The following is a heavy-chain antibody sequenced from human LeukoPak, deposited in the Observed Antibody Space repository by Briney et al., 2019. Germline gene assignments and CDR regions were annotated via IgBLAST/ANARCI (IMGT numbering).Heavy chain of an antibody. Sequence: SETLSLTCTGSGGSISSYYWSWIRQPPGKGLEWIAYISDIGSINYNPPLKSRVTISVDTSKNQFSLKLSSVTAADTAVYYCARDDKAGDSSGLSHWGQGTLVTVSS. CDR3: ARDDKAGDSSGLSH. V-gene: IGHV4-59*12. CDR1: GGSISSYY. CDR2: ISDIGSI. D-gene: IGHD3-22*01. J-gene: IGHJ4*02.